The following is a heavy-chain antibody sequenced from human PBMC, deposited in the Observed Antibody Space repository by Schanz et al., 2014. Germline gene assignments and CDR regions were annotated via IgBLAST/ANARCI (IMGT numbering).Heavy chain of an antibody. CDR1: AYTFTGYY. V-gene: IGHV1-46*01. CDR2: IHSTGGTT. J-gene: IGHJ4*02. Sequence: QVQLVQSGAEVKEPGASVKVSCKASAYTFTGYYLHWVRQAPGQGLEWMGIIHSTGGTTSHAQKLQGRVTMTTDTSTTTAYMELRSLRSDDTAVYYCARGQYFDYWGQGTLVTVSS. CDR3: ARGQYFDY.